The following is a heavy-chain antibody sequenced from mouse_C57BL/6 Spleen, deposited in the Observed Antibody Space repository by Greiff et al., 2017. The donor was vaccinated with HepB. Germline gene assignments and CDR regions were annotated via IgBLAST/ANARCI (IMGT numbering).Heavy chain of an antibody. Sequence: VQLKQSGAELVRPGASVKLSCTASGFNIKDDYMHWVKQRPEQGLEWIGWIDPENGDTEYASKFQGKATITADTSSNTAYLQLSSLTSEDTAVYYCTTRNDYDGEYYYAMDYWGQGTSVTVSS. J-gene: IGHJ4*01. CDR3: TTRNDYDGEYYYAMDY. CDR2: IDPENGDT. D-gene: IGHD2-4*01. CDR1: GFNIKDDY. V-gene: IGHV14-4*01.